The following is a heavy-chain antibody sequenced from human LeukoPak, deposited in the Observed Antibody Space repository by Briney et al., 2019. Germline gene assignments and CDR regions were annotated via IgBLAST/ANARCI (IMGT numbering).Heavy chain of an antibody. CDR3: ARERREVYYGSGLFDY. D-gene: IGHD3-10*01. CDR2: IYTSGST. J-gene: IGHJ4*02. Sequence: SETLSLTCTVSGGSISSGSYYWSWIRQPAGKGLEWIGRIYTSGSTNYNPSLKSRVTISVDTSKNQFSLKLSSVIAADTAVYYCARERREVYYGSGLFDYWGQGTLVTVSS. CDR1: GGSISSGSYY. V-gene: IGHV4-61*02.